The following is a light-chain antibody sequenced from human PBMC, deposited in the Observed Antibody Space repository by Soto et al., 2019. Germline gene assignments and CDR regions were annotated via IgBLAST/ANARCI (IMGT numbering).Light chain of an antibody. J-gene: IGLJ1*01. CDR1: RGDVGGYKF. CDR3: GSYSANSYV. V-gene: IGLV2-14*01. CDR2: EVS. Sequence: QSALTQPASVSGSPGESITIYCTGARGDVGGYKFVSWYQQHPGKAPKLMIYEVSNRPSGVSSRFSGSKSGNVSSLNISGLQAEDQSKYFCGSYSANSYVLGNGTNVTVL.